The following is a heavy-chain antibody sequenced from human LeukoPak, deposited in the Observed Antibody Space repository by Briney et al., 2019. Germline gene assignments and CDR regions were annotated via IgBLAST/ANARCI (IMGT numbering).Heavy chain of an antibody. V-gene: IGHV4-59*01. CDR2: IYYTGST. J-gene: IGHJ3*01. CDR3: AREEGDCDTVRCYESFDV. CDR1: GGSFGRYY. D-gene: IGHD2-2*01. Sequence: SETLSLTCTVSGGSFGRYYWSWIRQSPGKGLEWLGYIYYTGSTSYNPSLESRITISLDTARNQFSLRLTSVTTADTAVYYCAREEGDCDTVRCYESFDVWGPGTMVAVSS.